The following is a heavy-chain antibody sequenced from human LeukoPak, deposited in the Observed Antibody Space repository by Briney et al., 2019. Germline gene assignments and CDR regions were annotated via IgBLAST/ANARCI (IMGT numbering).Heavy chain of an antibody. Sequence: ASVKVSCKASGYTFTSYAMHWVRQAPGQRLEWMGWINAGNGNTKYSQKFQGRVTITRDTSASTAYMELSSLRSEDTAVYYCARASSSRLTPPFDYWGQGTLVTVSS. CDR3: ARASSSRLTPPFDY. CDR1: GYTFTSYA. D-gene: IGHD2-2*01. CDR2: INAGNGNT. V-gene: IGHV1-3*01. J-gene: IGHJ4*02.